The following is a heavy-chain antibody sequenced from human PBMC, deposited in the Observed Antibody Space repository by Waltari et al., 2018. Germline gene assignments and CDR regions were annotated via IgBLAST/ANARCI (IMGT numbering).Heavy chain of an antibody. CDR3: ARRLLSWFDP. D-gene: IGHD3-10*01. V-gene: IGHV4-39*01. CDR1: GGSISSISYY. CDR2: IYYSGST. Sequence: QLQLQESGPGLVKPSETLSLTCTVSGGSISSISYYWGWIRQPPGKGLEWIGSIYYSGSTYYIPSLKSRVTISVDTSKNQCALKLSSVTAADTAVYYCARRLLSWFDPWGQGTLVTVSS. J-gene: IGHJ5*02.